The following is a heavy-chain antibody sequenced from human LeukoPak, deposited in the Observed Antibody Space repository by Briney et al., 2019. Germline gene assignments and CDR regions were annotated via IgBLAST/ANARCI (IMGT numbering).Heavy chain of an antibody. CDR1: GFTFSRYN. J-gene: IGHJ6*03. D-gene: IGHD3-16*01. CDR2: ITSSSIYI. V-gene: IGHV3-21*01. Sequence: GGSLRLSCAASGFTFSRYNMIWVRQAPGKGLEWVSSITSSSIYIYYADSVKGRFTISRDNAKNSLYLHMNSLRAEDTAVYYCARGYGIHLDYYYYMDVWGKGTTVTVSS. CDR3: ARGYGIHLDYYYYMDV.